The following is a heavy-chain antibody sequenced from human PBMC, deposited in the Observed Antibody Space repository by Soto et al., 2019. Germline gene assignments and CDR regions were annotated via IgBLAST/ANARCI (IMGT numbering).Heavy chain of an antibody. CDR1: GFKFSNYG. J-gene: IGHJ4*02. Sequence: QVQLVESGGGVVQPGGSLRLSCAASGFKFSNYGMHWVRQAPGKGLEWVAIIWYDGNKKYYADSVKGRFTISRDSSNNSLYLQMSSLRAEDSAVYYCARDGVPLFLIPSDLDNWGQGTLVTVSS. CDR2: IWYDGNKK. V-gene: IGHV3-33*01. D-gene: IGHD3-3*01. CDR3: ARDGVPLFLIPSDLDN.